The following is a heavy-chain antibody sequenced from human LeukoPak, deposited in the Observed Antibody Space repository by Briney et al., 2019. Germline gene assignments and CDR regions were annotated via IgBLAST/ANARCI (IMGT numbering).Heavy chain of an antibody. Sequence: SETLSLTCTVSGGSISSYSWTWIRQPAGKGLEWIGRIYTSGSTTYNPSLKSRVTMSVDTSKNQFSLKLRSVTAADTAVYYCAGDSGTTGEVKFDPWGQGTLVTVSS. D-gene: IGHD3-10*01. CDR2: IYTSGST. CDR3: AGDSGTTGEVKFDP. CDR1: GGSISSYS. V-gene: IGHV4-4*07. J-gene: IGHJ5*02.